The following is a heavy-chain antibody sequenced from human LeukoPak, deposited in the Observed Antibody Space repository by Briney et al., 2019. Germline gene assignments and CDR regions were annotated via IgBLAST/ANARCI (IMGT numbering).Heavy chain of an antibody. J-gene: IGHJ5*02. CDR1: GIVFSNTA. CDR3: GKDGGQYSSGPEFDP. V-gene: IGHV3-23*01. D-gene: IGHD6-19*01. Sequence: GGSLRLSCAASGIVFSNTAMNWARQSPGRGLEWVSAISGGGERTFYADTVKGRFTISRDNSKNMVYLQMNSLRADDTAIYYCGKDGGQYSSGPEFDPRGQGALVTVSS. CDR2: ISGGGERT.